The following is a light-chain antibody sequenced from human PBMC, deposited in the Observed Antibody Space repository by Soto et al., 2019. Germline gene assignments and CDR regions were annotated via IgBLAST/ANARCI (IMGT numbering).Light chain of an antibody. CDR3: QHYNDWPPWT. CDR1: QSVGSK. J-gene: IGKJ1*01. CDR2: GAS. V-gene: IGKV3-15*01. Sequence: EVVMTQSPATLSVSPGERATLSCRASQSVGSKLAWYQQKPGQAPRLLIYGASTRATGIPARFSGSGSGTEFTLTISSLQSEDFAVYYCQHYNDWPPWTFGQGTKVEVK.